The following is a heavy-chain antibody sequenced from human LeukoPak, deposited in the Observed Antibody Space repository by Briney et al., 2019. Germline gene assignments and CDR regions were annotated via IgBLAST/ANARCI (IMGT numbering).Heavy chain of an antibody. CDR2: ISYDGSNK. V-gene: IGHV3-30*04. D-gene: IGHD2-2*01. CDR3: ARDHVVVPAAYYYYGMDV. J-gene: IGHJ6*02. Sequence: PGGSLRLSCAASGFTFSSYAMHWVRQAPGKGLEWVAVISYDGSNKYYADSVKGRFTTSRDNSKNTLYLQMNSLRAEDTAVYYCARDHVVVPAAYYYYGMDVWGQGTTVTVSS. CDR1: GFTFSSYA.